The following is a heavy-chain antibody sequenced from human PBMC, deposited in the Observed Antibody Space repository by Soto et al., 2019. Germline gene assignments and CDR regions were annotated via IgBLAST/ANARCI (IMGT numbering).Heavy chain of an antibody. CDR1: GLTFRNYA. Sequence: EVQLLESGGGLVQPGGSLRLSCAVSGLTFRNYALNWVRQAPGKGLEWVSTISDNGGSTHYGNSVKGRFTISRDNSKNTLYLQMNSLRAEDTAIYYCAIRNYYDSSGSYGPWPYFDYWGQGTLVTVAS. J-gene: IGHJ4*02. CDR3: AIRNYYDSSGSYGPWPYFDY. D-gene: IGHD3-22*01. V-gene: IGHV3-23*01. CDR2: ISDNGGST.